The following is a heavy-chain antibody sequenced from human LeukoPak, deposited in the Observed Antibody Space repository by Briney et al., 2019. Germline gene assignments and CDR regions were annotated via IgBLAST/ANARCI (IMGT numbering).Heavy chain of an antibody. CDR2: ISSSSSYI. J-gene: IGHJ5*02. V-gene: IGHV3-21*01. CDR3: AREVSAHYDFWGGYSFGWFDP. D-gene: IGHD3-3*01. Sequence: PGGSLRLSCAASGFTFSSYSMNWVRQAPGKGLEWVSSISSSSSYIYYADSVKGRFTISRDNAKNSLYLQMNSLRAEDTAVYYCAREVSAHYDFWGGYSFGWFDPWGQGTLVTVSS. CDR1: GFTFSSYS.